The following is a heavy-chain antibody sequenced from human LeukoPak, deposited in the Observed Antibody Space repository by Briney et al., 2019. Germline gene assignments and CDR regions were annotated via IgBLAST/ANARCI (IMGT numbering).Heavy chain of an antibody. D-gene: IGHD3-10*01. CDR3: AKDLEGGSGSSTLDY. J-gene: IGHJ4*02. CDR2: ISGSGGST. CDR1: GFTFSSYA. V-gene: IGHV3-23*01. Sequence: GGSLRLSCAASGFTFSSYAMSWVRQAPGKGLEWVSAISGSGGSTYYADSVKGRFTISRDNSKNTLYLQTNSLRAEDTAVYYCAKDLEGGSGSSTLDYWGQGTLVTVSS.